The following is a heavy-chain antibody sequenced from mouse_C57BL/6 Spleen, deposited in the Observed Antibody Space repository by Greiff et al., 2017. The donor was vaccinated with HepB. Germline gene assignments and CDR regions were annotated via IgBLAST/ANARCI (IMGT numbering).Heavy chain of an antibody. V-gene: IGHV1-20*01. D-gene: IGHD2-2*01. J-gene: IGHJ4*01. CDR2: INPYNGDT. Sequence: EVQLQQSGPELVKPGDSVKISCKASGYSFTGYFMNWVMQSHGKSLEWIGRINPYNGDTFYNQKFKGKATLTVDKSSRTAHMELRSLTSEDSAVYYGARGGVTTRDYYAMDYWGQGTSVTVSS. CDR3: ARGGVTTRDYYAMDY. CDR1: GYSFTGYF.